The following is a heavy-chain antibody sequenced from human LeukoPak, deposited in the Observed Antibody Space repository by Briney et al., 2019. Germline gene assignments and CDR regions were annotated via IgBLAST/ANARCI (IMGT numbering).Heavy chain of an antibody. V-gene: IGHV3-23*01. CDR1: AFTCSDYA. CDR3: AKRAARVVGYCTSTSCYGAFDI. D-gene: IGHD2-2*01. J-gene: IGHJ3*02. Sequence: GGSLRLSCTASAFTCSDYARTWVPPSPGKGLKGGSGITPSGGSTYYADPVKGRFIISRDNYKNMVHLQMNSLRVEDTAVYYRAKRAARVVGYCTSTSCYGAFDIWGQGTMVTVSS. CDR2: ITPSGGST.